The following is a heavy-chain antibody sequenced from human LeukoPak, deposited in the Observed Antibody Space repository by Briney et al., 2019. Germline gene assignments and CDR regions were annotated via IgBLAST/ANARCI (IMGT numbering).Heavy chain of an antibody. CDR2: ITPNSGGT. Sequence: ASVKVSCKASGYTFTDYFIHWVRQAPGQWLEWMGWITPNSGGTNYAQMFQGRVTMTRDTSISTAYMELSRLRSDDTAVYYCAREDKQDTGLSYDYYFDYCGQGTLVTVSS. CDR1: GYTFTDYF. V-gene: IGHV1-2*02. CDR3: AREDKQDTGLSYDYYFDY. J-gene: IGHJ4*02. D-gene: IGHD5-12*01.